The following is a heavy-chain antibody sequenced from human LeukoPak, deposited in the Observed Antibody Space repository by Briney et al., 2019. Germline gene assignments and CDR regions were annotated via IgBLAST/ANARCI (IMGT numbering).Heavy chain of an antibody. CDR2: IYYSGST. J-gene: IGHJ4*02. CDR3: ARVAQDGDLLEAFDY. Sequence: KPSETLSLTCTVSGGSISSYYWSWIRQPPGKGLEWIGYIYYSGSTNYNPSLKSRVTISVDTSRNQFSLKLSSVTAADTAVYYCARVAQDGDLLEAFDYWGQGTLVTVSS. V-gene: IGHV4-59*08. CDR1: GGSISSYY. D-gene: IGHD3-3*01.